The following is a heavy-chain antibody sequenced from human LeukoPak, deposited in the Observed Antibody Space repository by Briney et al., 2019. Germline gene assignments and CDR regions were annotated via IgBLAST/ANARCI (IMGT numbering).Heavy chain of an antibody. J-gene: IGHJ4*02. CDR1: KFTFSSYS. Sequence: PGGSLRLSCAASKFTFSSYSMNWVRQAPGKGLEWVSSITSSRTYIYYVDSVKGRFTISRDNAKNSLYLQMNSLRAEDTAVYYCARVECSSTGCYFDYWGQGTLVTVSS. CDR3: ARVECSSTGCYFDY. CDR2: ITSSRTYI. D-gene: IGHD2-2*01. V-gene: IGHV3-21*01.